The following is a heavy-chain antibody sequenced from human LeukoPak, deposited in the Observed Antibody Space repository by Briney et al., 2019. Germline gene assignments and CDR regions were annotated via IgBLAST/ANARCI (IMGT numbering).Heavy chain of an antibody. CDR2: INHSGST. Sequence: SETLSLTCAVSGGSISSRNWWSWIRQPPGKGLEWIGEINHSGSTNYNPSLKSRVTISVDTSKNQFSLKLSSVTAADTAVYYCARQYYYYMDVWGKGTTVTVSS. CDR3: ARQYYYYMDV. CDR1: GGSISSRNW. J-gene: IGHJ6*03. V-gene: IGHV4-4*02.